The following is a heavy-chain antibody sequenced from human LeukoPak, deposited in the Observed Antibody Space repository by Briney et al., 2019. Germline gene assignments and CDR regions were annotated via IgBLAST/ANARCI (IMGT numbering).Heavy chain of an antibody. J-gene: IGHJ5*02. D-gene: IGHD2-8*02. CDR1: GFTFSSYG. CDR2: IWYDGSNK. Sequence: GRSLRLSCAASGFTFSSYGMHWVRQAPGKGLEWVAVIWYDGSNKYYADSVKGRFTISRDNSKNTLYLQMNSLRGEDTAVYYCAKDSRGTYWGSRFDPWGQGTLVTVSS. V-gene: IGHV3-33*06. CDR3: AKDSRGTYWGSRFDP.